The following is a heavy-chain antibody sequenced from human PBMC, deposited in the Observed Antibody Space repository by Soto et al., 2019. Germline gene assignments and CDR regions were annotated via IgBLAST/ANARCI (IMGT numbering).Heavy chain of an antibody. CDR2: IRGTGLNT. V-gene: IGHV3-23*01. CDR3: AKRASPANIDNWFDP. J-gene: IGHJ5*02. CDR1: GFVFKNFA. Sequence: PGESLRLSCVGSGFVFKNFAINWVRQPPGKGLEWVSVIRGTGLNTYYAASVKGRFNISRDKSKNTVYLQMDSLKVEDTAVYYCAKRASPANIDNWFDPWGPGTQVTVSS.